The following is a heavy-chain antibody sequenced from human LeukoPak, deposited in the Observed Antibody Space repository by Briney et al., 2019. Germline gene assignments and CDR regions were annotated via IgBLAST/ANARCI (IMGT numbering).Heavy chain of an antibody. J-gene: IGHJ4*02. CDR1: GVSVSSGSYY. V-gene: IGHV4-61*01. D-gene: IGHD3-10*01. Sequence: PSETLSLTCTVSGVSVSSGSYYWSWIRQPPGKGLEWIGYIYYSGSTNYNPSLKSRVTISVDTSKNQFSLKLSSVTAADTAVYYCARDGEVGSYFDYWGQGTLVTVSS. CDR2: IYYSGST. CDR3: ARDGEVGSYFDY.